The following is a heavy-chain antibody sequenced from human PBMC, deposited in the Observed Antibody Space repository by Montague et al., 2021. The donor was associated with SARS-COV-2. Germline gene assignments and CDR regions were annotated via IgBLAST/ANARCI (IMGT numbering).Heavy chain of an antibody. Sequence: SETLSLTCTVSGGSISSSSYYWGWIRQPPGKGLEWIGSIYYSGSTYYNPSLESRVTISVDTSKNQFSLKLSSVTAADTAVYYCARRFTSDCSGGSCYRGLRFDPWGQGTLVTVSS. V-gene: IGHV4-39*01. CDR3: ARRFTSDCSGGSCYRGLRFDP. D-gene: IGHD2-15*01. J-gene: IGHJ5*02. CDR2: IYYSGST. CDR1: GGSISSSSYY.